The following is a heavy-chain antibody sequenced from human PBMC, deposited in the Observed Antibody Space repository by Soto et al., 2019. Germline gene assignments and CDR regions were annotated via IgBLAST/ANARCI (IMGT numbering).Heavy chain of an antibody. D-gene: IGHD6-19*01. CDR1: GGTFSSYT. Sequence: QVQLVQSGAEVKKPGSSVKVSCKASGGTFSSYTISWVRQAPGQGLEWMGRIIPILGIANYAQKFQGRVTITADKSTSTAYMELSSLRSEDTAVYYCAILAVAAQRYAFDIWGQGTMVTVSS. CDR3: AILAVAAQRYAFDI. J-gene: IGHJ3*02. V-gene: IGHV1-69*02. CDR2: IIPILGIA.